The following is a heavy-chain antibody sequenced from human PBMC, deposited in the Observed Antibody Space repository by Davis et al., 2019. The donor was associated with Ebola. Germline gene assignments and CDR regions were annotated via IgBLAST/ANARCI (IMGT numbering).Heavy chain of an antibody. D-gene: IGHD6-13*01. CDR1: GGSISSGGYY. V-gene: IGHV4-31*03. CDR2: IYYSGST. CDR3: ARGGSSWAFDY. Sequence: PSETLSLTCTVSGGSISSGGYYWSWIRQHPGKGLEWIGYIYYSGSTYYNPSLKSRITISVDTSNNQFSLKLSSVTAADTAVYYCARGGSSWAFDYWGQGTLVTVSS. J-gene: IGHJ4*02.